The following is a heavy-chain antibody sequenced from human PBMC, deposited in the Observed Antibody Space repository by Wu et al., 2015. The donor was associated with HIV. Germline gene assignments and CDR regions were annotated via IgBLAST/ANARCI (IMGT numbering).Heavy chain of an antibody. J-gene: IGHJ6*02. V-gene: IGHV1-69*16. CDR2: IIPVHATA. CDR1: GYTFTAYY. CDR3: ARDSKTAPGTYGFDV. D-gene: IGHD6-13*01. Sequence: QVQLVQSGAEVKKPGASVKVSCKTSGYTFTAYYLHWVRQAPGQGLEWMGGIIPVHATANYAQNFQGRVTITTDGSTTTAYMELRSLRSDDTAVYYCARDSKTAPGTYGFDVWGQGTTVTVSS.